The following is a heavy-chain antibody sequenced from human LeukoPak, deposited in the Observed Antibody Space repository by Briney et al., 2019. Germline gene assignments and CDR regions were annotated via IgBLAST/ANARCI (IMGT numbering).Heavy chain of an antibody. CDR2: IYYSGST. J-gene: IGHJ4*02. D-gene: IGHD3-3*01. CDR1: GGSISSSSYY. V-gene: IGHV4-39*01. Sequence: PSETLSLTCTVSGGSISSSSYYWGWIRQPPGKGLEWIGSIYYSGSTYYNPSLKSRVTISVDTSKNQSSLKLSSVTAADTAVYYCARRVTIFGVVSYFDYWGQGTLVTVSS. CDR3: ARRVTIFGVVSYFDY.